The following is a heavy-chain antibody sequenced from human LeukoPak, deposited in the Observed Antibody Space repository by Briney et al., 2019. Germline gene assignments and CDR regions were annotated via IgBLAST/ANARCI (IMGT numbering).Heavy chain of an antibody. Sequence: QAGGSLRLSCAASGFTFSSYAMSWVRQAPGKGLEWVSAISGSGGSTYYAGSVKGRFTISRDNAYNSLFLQMNSLRAEDTAAYYCATLTVASTFDYWGQGTLVTVSS. CDR1: GFTFSSYA. J-gene: IGHJ4*02. CDR3: ATLTVASTFDY. V-gene: IGHV3-23*01. D-gene: IGHD6-19*01. CDR2: ISGSGGST.